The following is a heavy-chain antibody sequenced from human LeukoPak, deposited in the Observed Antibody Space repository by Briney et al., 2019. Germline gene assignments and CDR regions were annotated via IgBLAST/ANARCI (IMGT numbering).Heavy chain of an antibody. CDR3: ARVRYYYGSGSYQATRHFDY. D-gene: IGHD3-10*01. CDR1: GGSISSYY. Sequence: SETLSLTCTVSGGSISSYYWSWIRQPPGKGPEWIGYIYYSGSTNYNPSLKSRVTISVDTSENQFSLKLSSVTAADTAVYYCARVRYYYGSGSYQATRHFDYWGQGTLVTVSS. CDR2: IYYSGST. J-gene: IGHJ4*02. V-gene: IGHV4-59*01.